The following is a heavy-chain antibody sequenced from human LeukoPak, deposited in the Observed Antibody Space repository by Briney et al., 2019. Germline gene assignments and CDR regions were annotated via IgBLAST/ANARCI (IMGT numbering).Heavy chain of an antibody. J-gene: IGHJ6*03. CDR3: ARDTAAAGNGDYYYMDV. V-gene: IGHV4-4*07. CDR2: IYTSGST. D-gene: IGHD6-13*01. Sequence: SETLSLTCTVSGGSISSYYWSWIRQPAGKGLEWIGRIYTSGSTNYNPSLKSRVTMSVDTSKNQFSLSLSSVTAADTAVYYCARDTAAAGNGDYYYMDVWGKGTTVTVSS. CDR1: GGSISSYY.